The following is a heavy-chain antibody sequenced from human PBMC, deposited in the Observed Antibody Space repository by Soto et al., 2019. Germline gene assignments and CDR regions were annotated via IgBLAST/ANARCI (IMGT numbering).Heavy chain of an antibody. Sequence: GGSLRLSCAASGFTFSSYGMHWVRQAPGKGLEWVGFIRSETLGGTIDYAASVKGRFVISRDDSKGIAYLHINSLKTEDTATYLCAKDGYNYYEFWGRGTLVTVSS. CDR3: AKDGYNYYEF. CDR1: GFTFSSYG. J-gene: IGHJ4*02. V-gene: IGHV3-49*04. D-gene: IGHD5-12*01. CDR2: IRSETLGGTI.